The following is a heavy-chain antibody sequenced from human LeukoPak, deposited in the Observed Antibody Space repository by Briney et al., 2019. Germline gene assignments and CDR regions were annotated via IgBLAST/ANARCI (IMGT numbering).Heavy chain of an antibody. J-gene: IGHJ3*02. CDR1: GDSISSVDYY. D-gene: IGHD3-22*01. V-gene: IGHV4-61*02. Sequence: PSQTLSLTCTVSGDSISSVDYYWSCIRQPAGKGLELIGRISSSGSTNYNPSLNRRVTISADTSMNQFSLKPRSVTSAVTAAYFCAKGPYSYDSSGAFDIWGQGTMVTVSS. CDR3: AKGPYSYDSSGAFDI. CDR2: ISSSGST.